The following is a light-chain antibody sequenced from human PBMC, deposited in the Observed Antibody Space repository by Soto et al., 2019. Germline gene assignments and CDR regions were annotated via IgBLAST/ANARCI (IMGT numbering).Light chain of an antibody. V-gene: IGLV2-23*01. CDR2: EGS. J-gene: IGLJ1*01. CDR1: SSDVGSYNL. Sequence: QPVLTQPASVSGSPGQSITISGTGTSSDVGSYNLVSWYQQHPGKAPKLMIYEGSKRPSGVSNRFSGSKSGNTASLTISGLQAEDEADYYCCSYAGSSTPYVFGTGTKVTVL. CDR3: CSYAGSSTPYV.